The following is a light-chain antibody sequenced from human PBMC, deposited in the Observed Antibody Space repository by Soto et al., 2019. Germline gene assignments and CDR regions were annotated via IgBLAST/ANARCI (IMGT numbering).Light chain of an antibody. J-gene: IGKJ2*01. V-gene: IGKV3-20*01. Sequence: EVVLTQSPGTLSLSRGERATLSCRASERIYSAYLGWYQQKPGQAPRLLIYGTSSRATGIPDRFSGSGSGTDFSLTISRLEPEDFAVYFCQLYGSSPMYTFGQGTRLEI. CDR1: ERIYSAY. CDR2: GTS. CDR3: QLYGSSPMYT.